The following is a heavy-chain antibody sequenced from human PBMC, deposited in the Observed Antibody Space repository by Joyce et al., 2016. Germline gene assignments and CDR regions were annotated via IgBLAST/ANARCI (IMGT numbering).Heavy chain of an antibody. CDR3: AGVGGYEGA. CDR1: GYRFTGYS. Sequence: QVQLVQSGAEVKKPGASVKVSCKTSGYRFTGYSMNCVRQAPGQSLEWMGWIETDTGNTKISQGFQDRITITRDTSASIVFLDLSILTSEDTAIYYCAGVGGYEGAWGQGTLVTVSS. J-gene: IGHJ5*02. D-gene: IGHD5-12*01. V-gene: IGHV1-3*04. CDR2: IETDTGNT.